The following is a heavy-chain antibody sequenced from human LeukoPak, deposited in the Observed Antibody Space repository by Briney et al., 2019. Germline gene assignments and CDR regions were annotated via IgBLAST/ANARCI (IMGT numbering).Heavy chain of an antibody. CDR3: ARDTLGEGEDANYAVYYFDY. Sequence: GGSLRLSCAASGFTFSSYWMSWVRQAPGKGLEWVANIKQDGSEKYYVDSVKGRFTISRDNAKNSLYLQMNSLRADDTAFYYCARDTLGEGEDANYAVYYFDYWGQGTVVTVSS. D-gene: IGHD4/OR15-4a*01. V-gene: IGHV3-7*01. J-gene: IGHJ4*02. CDR2: IKQDGSEK. CDR1: GFTFSSYW.